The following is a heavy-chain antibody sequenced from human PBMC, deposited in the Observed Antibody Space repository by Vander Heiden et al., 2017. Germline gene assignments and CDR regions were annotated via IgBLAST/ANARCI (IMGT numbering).Heavy chain of an antibody. D-gene: IGHD3-10*01. CDR3: ARDLGRSLARGAFDI. CDR1: GFTVSVNY. V-gene: IGHV3-53*01. Sequence: EVQLVESGGGLIQPGGSLKLSCAASGFTVSVNYMAWVRQATGKGPEWVSTLSVGGDTFYATSVKGRFIISRDKARNTLFLQMDSLRADDTAVYYCARDLGRSLARGAFDIWGQGTRVTVSS. CDR2: LSVGGDT. J-gene: IGHJ3*02.